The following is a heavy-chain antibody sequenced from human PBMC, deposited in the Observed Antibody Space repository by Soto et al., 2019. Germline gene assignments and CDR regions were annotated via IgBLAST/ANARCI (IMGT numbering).Heavy chain of an antibody. V-gene: IGHV1-3*01. CDR1: GYTFTSYA. CDR3: ATDYNRRDGYNHAY. J-gene: IGHJ4*02. Sequence: VASVKVSCKASGYTFTSYAMHWVRQAPGQRLEWMGWINAGNGNTKYSQKFQGRVTITRDTSASTAYMELSSLRSEDTAVYYCATDYNRRDGYNHAYWGQGTLVTVSS. CDR2: INAGNGNT. D-gene: IGHD5-12*01.